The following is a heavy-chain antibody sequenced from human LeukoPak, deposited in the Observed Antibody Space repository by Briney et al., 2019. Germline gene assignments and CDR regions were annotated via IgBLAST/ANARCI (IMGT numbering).Heavy chain of an antibody. Sequence: SETLSLTCTVSGDSISSGSYYWSWIRQSAGKGLEWIGRIYIRGTTTYNPSLKSRVTISVDTSKNQFSLKLDSVTAADTAVYYCARDGLDYGDYGGGYWGQGTLVTVSS. D-gene: IGHD4-17*01. J-gene: IGHJ4*02. CDR2: IYIRGTT. CDR1: GDSISSGSYY. CDR3: ARDGLDYGDYGGGY. V-gene: IGHV4-61*02.